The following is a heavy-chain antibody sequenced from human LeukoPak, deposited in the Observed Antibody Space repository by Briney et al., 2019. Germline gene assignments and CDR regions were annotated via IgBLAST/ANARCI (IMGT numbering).Heavy chain of an antibody. J-gene: IGHJ4*02. Sequence: ASVKVSCKASGYTFTGYYMHWVRQAPGQGLEWMGWINPNSGGTNYAQKFQGRVTMTRDTSISTAYMELSRLRSDDTAVYYCAKDLHKGGYFDWLSAFYNYFDYWGQGTLVTVSS. V-gene: IGHV1-2*02. CDR3: AKDLHKGGYFDWLSAFYNYFDY. CDR1: GYTFTGYY. D-gene: IGHD3-9*01. CDR2: INPNSGGT.